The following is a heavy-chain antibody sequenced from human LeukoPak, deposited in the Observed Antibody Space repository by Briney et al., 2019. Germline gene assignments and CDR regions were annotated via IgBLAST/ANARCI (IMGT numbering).Heavy chain of an antibody. CDR3: ARHDDYDSSGYYYFDY. V-gene: IGHV4-39*01. CDR1: GGSINSSSYY. J-gene: IGHJ4*02. D-gene: IGHD3-22*01. Sequence: SETLSLTCTVSGGSINSSSYYWGWIRQPPGKGLEWIGSIYYSGSTYYNPSLKSRVTISVDTSKNQFSLKLSSVTAADTAVYYCARHDDYDSSGYYYFDYWGQGTLVTVSS. CDR2: IYYSGST.